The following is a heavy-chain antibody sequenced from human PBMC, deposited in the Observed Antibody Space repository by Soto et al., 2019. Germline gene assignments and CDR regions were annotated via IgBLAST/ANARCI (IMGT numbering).Heavy chain of an antibody. D-gene: IGHD5-18*01. CDR1: GGSISSGGYS. CDR3: ARAPDTAMGRGAFDI. CDR2: IYHSGST. Sequence: QLQLQESGSGLVKPSQTLSLTCAVSGGSISSGGYSWSWIRQPPGKGLEWIGYIYHSGSTYYNPSLKSRVTLSVARSKHQFSLKLSSVTAADTAVYYCARAPDTAMGRGAFDIWGQGTMVTVSS. V-gene: IGHV4-30-2*01. J-gene: IGHJ3*02.